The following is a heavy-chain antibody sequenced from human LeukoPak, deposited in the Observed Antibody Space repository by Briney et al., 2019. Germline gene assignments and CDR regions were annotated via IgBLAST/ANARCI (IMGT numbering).Heavy chain of an antibody. V-gene: IGHV1-18*01. CDR3: ARIGDVLLWFGESRPPYYYMDV. CDR2: ISAYNGNT. Sequence: ASVKVSCKASGYTFTSYGISWVRQAPGQGLEWMGWISAYNGNTNYAQKLQGRVTMTTDTSTSTAYMELRSLRSDDTAVYYCARIGDVLLWFGESRPPYYYMDVWGKGTTVTVSS. J-gene: IGHJ6*03. D-gene: IGHD3-10*01. CDR1: GYTFTSYG.